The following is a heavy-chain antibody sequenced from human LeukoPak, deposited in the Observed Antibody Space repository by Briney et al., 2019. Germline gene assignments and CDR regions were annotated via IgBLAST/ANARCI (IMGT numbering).Heavy chain of an antibody. Sequence: GGSLRLSCAASGFTFSSYAMSWVRQAPGKGLEWVSAISGSGGSTYYADSVKGRFTISRDNSKNTLYLQMNSLRAEDTAVYYCTTVERDYYDSSGYYYFDYWGQGTLVTVSS. V-gene: IGHV3-23*01. CDR1: GFTFSSYA. D-gene: IGHD3-22*01. J-gene: IGHJ4*02. CDR2: ISGSGGST. CDR3: TTVERDYYDSSGYYYFDY.